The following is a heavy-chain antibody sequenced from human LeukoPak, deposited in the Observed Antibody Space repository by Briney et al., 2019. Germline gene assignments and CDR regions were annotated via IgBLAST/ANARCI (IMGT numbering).Heavy chain of an antibody. Sequence: GRSLRLSCAASGFTFSSYGMHWVRQAPGKGLEWVAVISYDGSNKYYADSVKGRFTISRDNSKNTLYLQMNSLRAEDTAVYYCAKEGDFWSGYYGYYYHYYGMDVWGQGTTVTVSS. CDR1: GFTFSSYG. J-gene: IGHJ6*02. CDR3: AKEGDFWSGYYGYYYHYYGMDV. CDR2: ISYDGSNK. D-gene: IGHD3-3*01. V-gene: IGHV3-30*18.